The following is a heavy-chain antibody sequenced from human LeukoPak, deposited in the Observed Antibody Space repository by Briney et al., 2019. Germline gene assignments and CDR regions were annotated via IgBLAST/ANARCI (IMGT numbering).Heavy chain of an antibody. D-gene: IGHD1-26*01. J-gene: IGHJ4*02. V-gene: IGHV3-11*05. Sequence: GGSLRLSCAASGFTFRNYEMNWVRQAPGKGLEWVSYFSGSSTYTNYADSVEGRFTISRDNAKNSPYLQMNSLRAEDTAVYYCVREPNSGSYANFDYWGQGTLVTVSS. CDR1: GFTFRNYE. CDR3: VREPNSGSYANFDY. CDR2: FSGSSTYT.